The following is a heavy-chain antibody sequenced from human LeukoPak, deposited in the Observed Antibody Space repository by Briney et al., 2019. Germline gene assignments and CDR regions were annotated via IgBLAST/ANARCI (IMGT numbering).Heavy chain of an antibody. D-gene: IGHD5-24*01. V-gene: IGHV1-18*01. CDR3: ARVRDGYNDAYDI. CDR2: ISGYNGNT. CDR1: GYTFTTYN. J-gene: IGHJ3*02. Sequence: ASVKVSCKASGYTFTTYNINWVRQAPGQGLEWMGWISGYNGNTNYAQKLQGRVTMTTDTSTSTAYMELRSLRSDDTAVYYCARVRDGYNDAYDIWGQGTMVTVSS.